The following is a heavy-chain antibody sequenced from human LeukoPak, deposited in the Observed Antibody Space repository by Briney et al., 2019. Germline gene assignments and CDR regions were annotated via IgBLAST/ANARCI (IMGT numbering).Heavy chain of an antibody. CDR1: GFTFTSSA. J-gene: IGHJ4*02. D-gene: IGHD3-22*01. CDR3: AADIKNFNSSGYYYNDY. V-gene: IGHV1-58*02. CDR2: IVVGSGNT. Sequence: GTSVKVSCKASGFTFTSSAMQWVRQARGQRLEWIGWIVVGSGNTNYAQKFQERVTITRDMSTSTAYMELSSLRSEDTAVYYCAADIKNFNSSGYYYNDYWGQGTLVTVSS.